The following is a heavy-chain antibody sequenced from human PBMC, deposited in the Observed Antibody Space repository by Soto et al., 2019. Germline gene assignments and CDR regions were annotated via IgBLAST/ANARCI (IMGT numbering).Heavy chain of an antibody. CDR2: IKTKTDGGTT. Sequence: GGSLRLSCAASGFTFSNAWMNWVRQAPGKGLEWVGHIKTKTDGGTTDYAAPVKGRFTISRDDSKNTLYLQMNSLKTEDTAVYYCTTGTWIQLWLPDYWGQGTLVTVSS. J-gene: IGHJ4*02. CDR3: TTGTWIQLWLPDY. V-gene: IGHV3-15*01. D-gene: IGHD5-18*01. CDR1: GFTFSNAW.